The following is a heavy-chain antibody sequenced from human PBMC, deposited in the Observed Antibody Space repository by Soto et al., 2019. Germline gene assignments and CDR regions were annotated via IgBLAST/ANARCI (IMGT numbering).Heavy chain of an antibody. V-gene: IGHV3-74*01. J-gene: IGHJ4*02. CDR3: ARVIVRTSYSDTSGYYLKY. CDR2: INNDGTIT. CDR1: GLPFSDNW. Sequence: GSLRLSCVASGLPFSDNWFHWVRQAPGKGLVWLSRINNDGTITAYADSVRGRFTISRDDGKNTLYLQMNSLRAEDTAVYYCARVIVRTSYSDTSGYYLKYWGQGTLVTVSS. D-gene: IGHD3-22*01.